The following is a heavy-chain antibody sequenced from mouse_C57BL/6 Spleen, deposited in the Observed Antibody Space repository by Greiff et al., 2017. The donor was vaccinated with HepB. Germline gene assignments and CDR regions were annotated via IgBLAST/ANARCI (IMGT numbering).Heavy chain of an antibody. J-gene: IGHJ3*01. CDR2: IDPSDSYT. CDR1: GYTFTSYW. V-gene: IGHV1-59*01. D-gene: IGHD2-1*01. CDR3: ARNYSFAY. Sequence: QVQLQQPGAELVRPGTSVKLSCKASGYTFTSYWMHWVKQRPGQGLEWIGVIDPSDSYTNYNQKFKGKATLTVDTSSSTAYMQLSSLTSEDSAVYDCARNYSFAYWGQGTLVTVSA.